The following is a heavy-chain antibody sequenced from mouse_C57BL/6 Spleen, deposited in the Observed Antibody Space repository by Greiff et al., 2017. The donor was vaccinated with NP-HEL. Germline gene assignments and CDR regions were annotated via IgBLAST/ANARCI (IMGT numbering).Heavy chain of an antibody. V-gene: IGHV1-18*01. J-gene: IGHJ4*01. CDR3: ARGGLITTVVAPHYYAMDY. CDR1: GYTFTDYN. CDR2: INPNNGGT. D-gene: IGHD1-1*01. Sequence: EVQLQQSGPELVKPGASVKIPCKASGYTFTDYNMDWVKQSHGKSLEWIGDINPNNGGTIYNQKFKGKATLTVDKSSSTAYMELRSLTSEDTAVYYCARGGLITTVVAPHYYAMDYWGQGTSVTVSS.